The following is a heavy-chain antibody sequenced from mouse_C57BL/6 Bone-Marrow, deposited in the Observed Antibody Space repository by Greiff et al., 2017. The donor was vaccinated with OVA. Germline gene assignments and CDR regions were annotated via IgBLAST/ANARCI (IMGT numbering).Heavy chain of an antibody. CDR2: ISNGGGST. J-gene: IGHJ1*03. Sequence: EVMLVESGGGLVQPGGSLKLSCAASGFTFSDYYMYWVRQTPEKRLEWVAYISNGGGSTYYPDTVKGRFTISRDNAKNTLYLQMSRLKSEDTAMYYCARRTTVVANWYFDVWGTGTTVTVSS. CDR3: ARRTTVVANWYFDV. D-gene: IGHD1-1*01. CDR1: GFTFSDYY. V-gene: IGHV5-12*01.